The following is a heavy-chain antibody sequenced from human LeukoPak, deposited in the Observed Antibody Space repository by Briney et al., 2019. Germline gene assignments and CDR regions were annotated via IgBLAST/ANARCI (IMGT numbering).Heavy chain of an antibody. J-gene: IGHJ6*03. CDR3: ASRHYDYVWGSYRSNYYYYYMDV. D-gene: IGHD3-16*02. CDR2: IYYSGST. CDR1: GGSISSGGYS. Sequence: PSETLSLTCAVSGGSISSGGYSWSWIRQPPGKGLEWIGYIYYSGSTYYNPSLKSRVTISVDTSKNQFSLKLSSVTAADTAVYYCASRHYDYVWGSYRSNYYYYYMDVWGKGTTVTVSS. V-gene: IGHV4-30-4*07.